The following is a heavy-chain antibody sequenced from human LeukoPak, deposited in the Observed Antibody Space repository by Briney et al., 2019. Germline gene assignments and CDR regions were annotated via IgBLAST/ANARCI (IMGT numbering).Heavy chain of an antibody. CDR1: GGSISSGGYY. J-gene: IGHJ6*02. Sequence: SQTLSLTCTVSGGSISSGGYYWSWISQHPGKGLEWIGYIYYSGSTYYNPSLKSRATISVDTSKNQFSLKLSSVTAADTAVYYCARDVPYCSSTSCYSSYYGMDVWGQGTTVTVSS. V-gene: IGHV4-31*03. D-gene: IGHD2-2*01. CDR3: ARDVPYCSSTSCYSSYYGMDV. CDR2: IYYSGST.